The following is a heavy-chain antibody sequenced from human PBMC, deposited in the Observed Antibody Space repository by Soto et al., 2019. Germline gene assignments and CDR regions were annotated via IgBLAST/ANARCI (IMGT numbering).Heavy chain of an antibody. J-gene: IGHJ6*02. CDR3: ARERTGTASMDV. D-gene: IGHD1-1*01. CDR2: MNPNSGNT. Sequence: QVQLVQSGAEVKKPGASVKVSCKASGYTFTSYDINWVRQATGQGLEWMGWMNPNSGNTGYAQKFQGRVTMTRKTSISTAYMELSSVRSEDTAVYYCARERTGTASMDVWGQGTTVTVSS. V-gene: IGHV1-8*01. CDR1: GYTFTSYD.